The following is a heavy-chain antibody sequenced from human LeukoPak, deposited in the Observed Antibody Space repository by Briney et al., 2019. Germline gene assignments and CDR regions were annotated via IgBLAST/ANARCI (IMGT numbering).Heavy chain of an antibody. J-gene: IGHJ4*02. CDR1: GFTFSNAW. Sequence: PGGSLRLSCAASGFTFSNAWISWVRQAPGKGLEWVANIKQDGSEKYYVDSVKGRFTISRDNAKNSLYLQMNSLRAEDTAVYYCARGFIATFDYWGQGTLVTVSS. CDR2: IKQDGSEK. D-gene: IGHD6-13*01. CDR3: ARGFIATFDY. V-gene: IGHV3-7*01.